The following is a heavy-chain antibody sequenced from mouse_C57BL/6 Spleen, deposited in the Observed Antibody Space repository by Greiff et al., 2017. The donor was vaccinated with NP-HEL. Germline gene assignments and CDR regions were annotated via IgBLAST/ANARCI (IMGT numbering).Heavy chain of an antibody. D-gene: IGHD3-2*02. CDR3: ARGSSGYYFDY. Sequence: VQLQQSGAELVKPGASVKLSCKASGYTFTSYWMQWVKQRPGQGLEWIGEIDPSDSYTNYNQKFKGKATLTVDPSSSTAYMQLSSLTSEDAAVYYCARGSSGYYFDYWGQGTTLTVSS. V-gene: IGHV1-50*01. J-gene: IGHJ2*01. CDR1: GYTFTSYW. CDR2: IDPSDSYT.